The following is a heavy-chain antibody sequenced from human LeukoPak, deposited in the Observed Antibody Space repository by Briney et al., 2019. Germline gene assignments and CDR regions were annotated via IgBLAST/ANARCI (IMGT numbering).Heavy chain of an antibody. V-gene: IGHV3-23*01. CDR1: GFTFSSYA. J-gene: IGHJ3*02. CDR2: ISGSGGST. Sequence: GGSLRLSCAASGFTFSSYAMSWVRQAPGKGLEWVSAISGSGGSTYYADSVKGRFTISRDNAKNSLYLQMNSLRAEDTAVYYCARDRSDTIFGVVMGAFDIWGQGTMVTVSS. CDR3: ARDRSDTIFGVVMGAFDI. D-gene: IGHD3-3*01.